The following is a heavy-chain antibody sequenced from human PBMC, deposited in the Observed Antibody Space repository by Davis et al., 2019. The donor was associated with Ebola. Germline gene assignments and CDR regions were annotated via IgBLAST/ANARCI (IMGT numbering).Heavy chain of an antibody. J-gene: IGHJ3*02. CDR2: TNQDESEK. V-gene: IGHV3-7*01. CDR1: DFSFSKYW. Sequence: PGGSLRLSCVASDFSFSKYWMSWVRQTPEKGLEWVANTNQDESEKYYVDSVEGRFTISRDNAKKSLYLQMNSLTVEDTAVYYCARERSGSYYDAFDIWGQGTMVTVSS. CDR3: ARERSGSYYDAFDI. D-gene: IGHD1-26*01.